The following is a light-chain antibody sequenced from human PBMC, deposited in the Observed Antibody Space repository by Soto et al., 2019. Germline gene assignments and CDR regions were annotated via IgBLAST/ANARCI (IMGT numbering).Light chain of an antibody. CDR2: DAS. J-gene: IGKJ4*01. CDR3: QQYGSSPSLT. V-gene: IGKV3-20*01. CDR1: QSVSSN. Sequence: EIVMTQSPATLSVSPGERATLSCRASQSVSSNLAWYQQKPGQAPRLLIYDASNRATGIPDRFSGSGSGTDFTLTISRLEPEDFAVYYCQQYGSSPSLTFGGGTKVDIK.